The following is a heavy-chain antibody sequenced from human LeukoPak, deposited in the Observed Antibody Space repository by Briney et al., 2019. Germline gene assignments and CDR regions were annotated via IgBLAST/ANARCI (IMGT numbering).Heavy chain of an antibody. Sequence: NPSETLSLTCTVSGGSINSYYWSWIRQPPGKGLEWIGEINHSGSTNYNPSLKSRVTISVDTSKNQFSLKLSSVTAADTAVYYCARRFRVPAAYFDYWGQGTLVTVSS. V-gene: IGHV4-34*01. D-gene: IGHD2-2*01. CDR2: INHSGST. CDR3: ARRFRVPAAYFDY. CDR1: GGSINSYY. J-gene: IGHJ4*02.